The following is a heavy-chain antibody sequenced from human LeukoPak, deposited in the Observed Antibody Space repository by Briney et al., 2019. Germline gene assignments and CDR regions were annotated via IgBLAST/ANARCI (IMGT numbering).Heavy chain of an antibody. V-gene: IGHV4-34*01. J-gene: IGHJ5*02. CDR3: ARPPGIAVAWFDP. Sequence: SETLSLTCAVYGGSFSGYYWSWIRQPPGKGLEWIGEINHSGSTNYNPSLKSRVTISVDTSKNQFSLNLSSVTAADTAVYYCARPPGIAVAWFDPWGQGTLVTVSS. D-gene: IGHD6-19*01. CDR2: INHSGST. CDR1: GGSFSGYY.